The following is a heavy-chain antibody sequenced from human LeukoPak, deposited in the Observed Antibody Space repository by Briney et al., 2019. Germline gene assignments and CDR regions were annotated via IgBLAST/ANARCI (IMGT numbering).Heavy chain of an antibody. V-gene: IGHV3-53*04. CDR3: ARGVTTTGSIQFDY. D-gene: IGHD1-1*01. CDR2: IYSGGST. CDR1: GFTVSSNY. Sequence: GGSLRLSCAASGFTVSSNYMSWVRQAPGKGLEWVSVIYSGGSTYYADSVKGRFTISRHNSKNTLYLQMNSLRAEDTAVYYCARGVTTTGSIQFDYWGQGTLVTVSS. J-gene: IGHJ4*02.